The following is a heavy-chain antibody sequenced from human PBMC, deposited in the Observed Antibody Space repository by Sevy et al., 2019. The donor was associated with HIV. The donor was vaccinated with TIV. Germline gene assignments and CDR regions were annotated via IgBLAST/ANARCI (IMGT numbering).Heavy chain of an antibody. V-gene: IGHV3-53*05. CDR3: AKNTAAVGTGGFDY. CDR2: IFSGGST. Sequence: GGSLRLSCAVSGFTVSSNYMTWVRQAPGKGLEWVSVIFSGGSTYYADSVKGRFTISRDNSKNTLYLQMNSLRSDDTAVYYCAKNTAAVGTGGFDYWGQGTLVTVSS. J-gene: IGHJ4*02. CDR1: GFTVSSNY. D-gene: IGHD6-13*01.